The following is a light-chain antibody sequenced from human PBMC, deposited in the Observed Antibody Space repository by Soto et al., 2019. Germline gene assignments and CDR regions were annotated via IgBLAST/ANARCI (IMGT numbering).Light chain of an antibody. Sequence: EILMTQSPATLSVYPGERVTLSCRASQTISSNLAWYQQKPGQAPRLLIYGSSIRATGISARFSGSGSGTEFTLTISSLQSEDLAVYYCQQYNNWPRAFGQGTKVDIK. CDR2: GSS. V-gene: IGKV3-15*01. J-gene: IGKJ1*01. CDR3: QQYNNWPRA. CDR1: QTISSN.